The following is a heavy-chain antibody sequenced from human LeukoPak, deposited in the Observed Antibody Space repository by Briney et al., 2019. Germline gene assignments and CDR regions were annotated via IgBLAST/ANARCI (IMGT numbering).Heavy chain of an antibody. J-gene: IGHJ4*02. CDR1: GYSISSSYY. V-gene: IGHV4-39*01. D-gene: IGHD1-1*01. Sequence: SETLSLTCTVSGYSISSSYYWGWIRQPPGKGLEWIGSIYYRGSTYYNPSLKSRLTISVDTSKNQFSLKLSSVTAADTAVYYCARLRWSQLGYFDYWGQGTLVTVSS. CDR3: ARLRWSQLGYFDY. CDR2: IYYRGST.